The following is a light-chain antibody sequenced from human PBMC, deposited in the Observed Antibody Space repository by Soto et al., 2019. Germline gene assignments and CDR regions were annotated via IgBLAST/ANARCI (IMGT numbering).Light chain of an antibody. CDR1: QAIRDQ. Sequence: DIQMTQSPSSLSASVGDRVTITCRASQAIRDQLGWFQQKPGKAPKRLIYAASSLQSGVPSRFSGSGSETEFPLTISSLQPEDFATYYCLQHNNYPRTFGQGTKVDIK. J-gene: IGKJ1*01. V-gene: IGKV1-17*01. CDR3: LQHNNYPRT. CDR2: AAS.